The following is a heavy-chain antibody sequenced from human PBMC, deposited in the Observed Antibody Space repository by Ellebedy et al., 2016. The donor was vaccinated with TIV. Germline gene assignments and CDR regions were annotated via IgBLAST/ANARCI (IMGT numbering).Heavy chain of an antibody. CDR1: GFTFSSNT. J-gene: IGHJ4*02. V-gene: IGHV3-30*04. D-gene: IGHD3-10*01. CDR3: AREITMVRGFDY. Sequence: GGSLRLXXAASGFTFSSNTMHWVRQAPGKGLEWVAALSYDGSKYYADSVKGRFTISSDNSKNTLHLEMISLGAEDTAVYYCAREITMVRGFDYWGQGTLVTVSS. CDR2: LSYDGSK.